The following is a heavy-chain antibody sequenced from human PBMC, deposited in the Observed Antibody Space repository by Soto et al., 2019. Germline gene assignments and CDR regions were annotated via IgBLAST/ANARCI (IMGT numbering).Heavy chain of an antibody. J-gene: IGHJ6*03. Sequence: ASVKVSCKASGYTFTSYGISWVRQAPGQGLEWMGWISAYNGNTNYAQKLQGRVTMTTDTSTSTAYMELRSLRSDDTAVYYCASSNSDYDFPSYMDVWGKGTTVTVSS. CDR2: ISAYNGNT. V-gene: IGHV1-18*01. D-gene: IGHD5-12*01. CDR3: ASSNSDYDFPSYMDV. CDR1: GYTFTSYG.